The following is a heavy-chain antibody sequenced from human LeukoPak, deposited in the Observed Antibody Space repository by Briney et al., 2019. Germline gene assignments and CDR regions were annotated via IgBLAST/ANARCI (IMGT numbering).Heavy chain of an antibody. V-gene: IGHV1-18*01. D-gene: IGHD3-22*01. J-gene: IGHJ5*02. CDR1: GYTFTRYG. Sequence: ASVKVSCKASGYTFTRYGISWVRQAPGQGLEWMGWISAYNGNTNYAQKLQGRVTMTTDTSTSTAYMELRSLRSDDTAVYYCARAPYYDSSGYYSTWGQGTLVTVSS. CDR3: ARAPYYDSSGYYST. CDR2: ISAYNGNT.